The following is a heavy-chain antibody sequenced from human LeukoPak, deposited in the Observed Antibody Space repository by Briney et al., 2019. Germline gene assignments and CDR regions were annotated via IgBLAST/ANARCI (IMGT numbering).Heavy chain of an antibody. V-gene: IGHV4-4*07. J-gene: IGHJ3*02. D-gene: IGHD6-19*01. Sequence: SETLSLTCTVSGGSISSYYWSRIRQPAGKGLEWIGRIYSRGSTNYNPSLQSRVTMSVDTSKNQISLKLNSVTAADTAVYYCARDPMAGTFRAFDIWGQGTMVTVSS. CDR3: ARDPMAGTFRAFDI. CDR1: GGSISSYY. CDR2: IYSRGST.